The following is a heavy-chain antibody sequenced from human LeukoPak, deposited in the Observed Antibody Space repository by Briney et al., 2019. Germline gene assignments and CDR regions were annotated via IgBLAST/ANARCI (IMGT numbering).Heavy chain of an antibody. Sequence: SETLSLTCVVYGESFSGYYWTWIRQPPGKGLEWIGEIIDTGSTKYNSSLKSRVTISVDTSRNQFSLKLSSVTAADTAVYYCARRGSANWFDPWGQGALVTVSS. V-gene: IGHV4-34*12. D-gene: IGHD3-16*01. J-gene: IGHJ5*02. CDR2: IIDTGST. CDR1: GESFSGYY. CDR3: ARRGSANWFDP.